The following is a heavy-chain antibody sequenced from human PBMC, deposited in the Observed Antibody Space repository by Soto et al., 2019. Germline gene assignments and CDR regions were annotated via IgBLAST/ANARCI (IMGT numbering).Heavy chain of an antibody. CDR1: GGSITSSSYS. CDR3: ARGLFHAKGSYYTHQYYFDY. V-gene: IGHV4-39*01. Sequence: SETLSLTCTVSGGSITSSSYSWGRIRQPPGKGLEWIGTIYDGGSASYNPSLKSRVTISVDTSKNQFSLKLSSVTAADTAVYYFARGLFHAKGSYYTHQYYFDYWGQGTLVTVSS. CDR2: IYDGGSA. D-gene: IGHD3-10*01. J-gene: IGHJ4*02.